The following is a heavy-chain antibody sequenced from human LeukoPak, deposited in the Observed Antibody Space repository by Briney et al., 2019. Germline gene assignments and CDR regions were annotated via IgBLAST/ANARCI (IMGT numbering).Heavy chain of an antibody. J-gene: IGHJ4*02. CDR2: IRYDGSNK. V-gene: IGHV3-30*02. CDR3: ARGTPPGVSSGPQ. Sequence: GGSLRLSCAASGFTFSSYGMHWVRQAPGKGLEWVAFIRYDGSNKYYADSVKGRFTISRDNAKNSLYLQMNSLRAEDTAVYYCARGTPPGVSSGPQWGQGTLVTVSS. CDR1: GFTFSSYG. D-gene: IGHD6-19*01.